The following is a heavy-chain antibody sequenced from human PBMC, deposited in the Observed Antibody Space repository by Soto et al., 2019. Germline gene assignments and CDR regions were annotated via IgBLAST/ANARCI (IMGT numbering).Heavy chain of an antibody. D-gene: IGHD3-3*01. CDR2: INAGNGNT. CDR1: GYTFTSYA. CDR3: ARAEDFWSGYSLRTYGMDV. Sequence: ASVKVSCKASGYTFTSYAMHWVRQAPGQRLEWMGWINAGNGNTKYSQKFQGRVTITRDTSASTAYMELSSLRSEDTAVYYCARAEDFWSGYSLRTYGMDVWGQGTTVTV. J-gene: IGHJ6*02. V-gene: IGHV1-3*01.